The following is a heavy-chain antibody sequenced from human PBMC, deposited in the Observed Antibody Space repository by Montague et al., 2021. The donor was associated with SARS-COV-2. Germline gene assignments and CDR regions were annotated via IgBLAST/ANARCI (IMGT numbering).Heavy chain of an antibody. D-gene: IGHD5-12*01. J-gene: IGHJ4*02. V-gene: IGHV4-61*02. CDR3: ARAHSGSWAHLDN. Sequence: TLSLTCTVSCGSISSGSYYWSWIRQPAGKGLEWIGRIYTSGTTDYSFSLKSRVTISVVTSKNQFSLKLTSVTAADTAVYYCARAHSGSWAHLDNWGQGTLVTVSS. CDR2: IYTSGTT. CDR1: CGSISSGSYY.